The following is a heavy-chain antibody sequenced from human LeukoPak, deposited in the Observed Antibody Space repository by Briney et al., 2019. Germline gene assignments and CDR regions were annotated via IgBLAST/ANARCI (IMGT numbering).Heavy chain of an antibody. Sequence: PGGSLRLSCAASGFTFSSYAMSWVRQAPGKGLEWVSAISGSGGSTYYADSVKGRFTISRDNSKNTLYLQMNSLRAEDTAVYYCARGQWLVHGVDYWGQGTLVTVSS. J-gene: IGHJ4*02. CDR1: GFTFSSYA. V-gene: IGHV3-23*01. CDR3: ARGQWLVHGVDY. D-gene: IGHD6-19*01. CDR2: ISGSGGST.